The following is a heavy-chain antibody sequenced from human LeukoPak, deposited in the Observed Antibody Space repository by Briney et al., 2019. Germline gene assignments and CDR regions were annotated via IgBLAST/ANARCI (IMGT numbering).Heavy chain of an antibody. V-gene: IGHV4-59*08. J-gene: IGHJ6*02. CDR1: GCSISSYY. CDR2: IYYSGST. D-gene: IGHD1-20*01. CDR3: ARVSTSLRDNWNPPYYYYGMDV. Sequence: SGTLSLTCTVSGCSISSYYWSWIRQPPGKGLEWIGDIYYSGSTNYNPSLKSRVNISVDTSKNQFSLKLSSVTAADTAVYYCARVSTSLRDNWNPPYYYYGMDVWGQGTTVTVSS.